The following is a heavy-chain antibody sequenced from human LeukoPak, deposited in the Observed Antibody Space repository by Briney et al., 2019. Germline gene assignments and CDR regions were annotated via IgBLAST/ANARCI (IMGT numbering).Heavy chain of an antibody. CDR1: GYTFTGYY. V-gene: IGHV1-2*06. CDR2: INPNSGDT. CDR3: ARDYCGGDCFPDY. J-gene: IGHJ4*02. Sequence: ASVNVSCKASGYTFTGYYVHWVRQAPEQGLEWMGRINPNSGDTNYAQKFQGRVTMTRDTSISTAYMELSRLRSDDTAVYYCARDYCGGDCFPDYWGQGTLVTVSS. D-gene: IGHD2-21*02.